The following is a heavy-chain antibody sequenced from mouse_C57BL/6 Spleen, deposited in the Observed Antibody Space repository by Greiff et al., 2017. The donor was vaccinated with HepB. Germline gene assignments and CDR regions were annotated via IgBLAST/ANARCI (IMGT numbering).Heavy chain of an antibody. J-gene: IGHJ3*01. CDR3: ARLGDYDWFAY. D-gene: IGHD2-4*01. Sequence: EVMLVESGGDLVKPGGSLKLSCAASGFTFSSYGMSWVRQTPDKRLEWVATISSGGSYTYYPDSVKGRFTISRDNAKNTLYLQMSSLKSEDTAMYYCARLGDYDWFAYWGQGTLVTVSA. V-gene: IGHV5-6*01. CDR1: GFTFSSYG. CDR2: ISSGGSYT.